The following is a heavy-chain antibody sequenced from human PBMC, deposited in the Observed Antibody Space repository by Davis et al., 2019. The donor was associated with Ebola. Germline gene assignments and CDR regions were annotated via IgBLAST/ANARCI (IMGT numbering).Heavy chain of an antibody. CDR1: GFTIGDYT. D-gene: IGHD4-17*01. V-gene: IGHV3-49*03. CDR2: IKGEPYGGEI. CDR3: GRSGGHGDYRL. J-gene: IGHJ4*02. Sequence: PGASLRPSCTASGFTIGDYTMSWFRQAPGKGLEWVSYIKGEPYGGEIEYAPSVRGRFAMSRDDSKSIAYLQMNSLKTEDTAVYYCGRSGGHGDYRLWGPGTLVTVSS.